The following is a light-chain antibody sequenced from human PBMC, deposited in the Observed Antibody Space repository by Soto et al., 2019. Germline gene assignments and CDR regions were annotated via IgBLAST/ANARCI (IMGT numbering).Light chain of an antibody. Sequence: QSLLTQPPSVSGAPGQRVTISCTGSSSNIGAGYDVHWYQQLPGTAPKLLISGNSNRPSGVPDRFSGSKSGTSASLAITGLQAEDEADYYCQSYDSSLSGGVFGGGTKLTVL. V-gene: IGLV1-40*01. CDR1: SSNIGAGYD. CDR3: QSYDSSLSGGV. CDR2: GNS. J-gene: IGLJ3*02.